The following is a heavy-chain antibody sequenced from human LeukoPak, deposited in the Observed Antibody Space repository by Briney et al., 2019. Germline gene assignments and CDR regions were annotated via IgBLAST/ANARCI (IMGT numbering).Heavy chain of an antibody. V-gene: IGHV3-66*02. CDR2: IYSGGTT. Sequence: PGGSLRLSCAASGFIVSTRCMGWVRQAPGKGLEWVSVIYSGGTTHYADSVEGRFTISGDSSKNTMYLQMNSLRGEDTALYYCARGGEDRRYLDTKRSFDTWGQGTMVTVSS. CDR3: ARGGEDRRYLDTKRSFDT. J-gene: IGHJ3*02. D-gene: IGHD3-9*01. CDR1: GFIVSTRC.